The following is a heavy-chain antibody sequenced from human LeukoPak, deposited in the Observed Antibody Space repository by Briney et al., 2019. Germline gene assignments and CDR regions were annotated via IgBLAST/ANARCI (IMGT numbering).Heavy chain of an antibody. Sequence: RASVKVSCKASGGTFSSYAISWVRQAPGQGLEWMGGIIPIFPTANYAQKFQGRITITADESTSTAYMELSSLRSEDTAVYYCARDPGYCTSASCYHWFDPWGQGTLVTVSS. CDR3: ARDPGYCTSASCYHWFDP. V-gene: IGHV1-69*13. CDR1: GGTFSSYA. J-gene: IGHJ5*02. CDR2: IIPIFPTA. D-gene: IGHD2-2*01.